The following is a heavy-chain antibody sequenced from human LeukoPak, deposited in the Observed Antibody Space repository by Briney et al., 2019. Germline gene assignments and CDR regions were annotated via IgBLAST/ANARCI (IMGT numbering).Heavy chain of an antibody. CDR2: INPNSGCT. D-gene: IGHD3-16*02. Sequence: ASVKVSCKASGYTFTGYYMHWVRQAPGQGLEWMGWINPNSGCTNYAQKFQGRVTMNRDTSISTADMDLSRLRSDDTAVYYCASHYYDYIWGSYRPFEYWGQGTLVTVSS. CDR3: ASHYYDYIWGSYRPFEY. V-gene: IGHV1-2*02. J-gene: IGHJ4*02. CDR1: GYTFTGYY.